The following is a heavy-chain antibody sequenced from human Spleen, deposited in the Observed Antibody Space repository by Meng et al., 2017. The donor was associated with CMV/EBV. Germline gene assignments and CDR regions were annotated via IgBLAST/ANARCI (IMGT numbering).Heavy chain of an antibody. CDR2: IYYSGST. J-gene: IGHJ5*02. V-gene: IGHV4-39*07. D-gene: IGHD3-22*01. CDR1: GGSISSSSYY. Sequence: GSLSLTCTVSGGSISSSSYYWGWIRQPPGKGLEWIGSIYYSGSTYYNPSLKSRVTISVDTSKNQFSLKLSSVTAADTAVYYCARKAYYDSSGTDWFDPWGQGTLVTVSS. CDR3: ARKAYYDSSGTDWFDP.